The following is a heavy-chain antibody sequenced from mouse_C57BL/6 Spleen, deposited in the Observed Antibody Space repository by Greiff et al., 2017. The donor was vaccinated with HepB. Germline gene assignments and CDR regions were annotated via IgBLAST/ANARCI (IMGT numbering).Heavy chain of an antibody. CDR1: GYTFTDYN. J-gene: IGHJ1*03. CDR3: TKYPIYYGNSSGYIDV. CDR2: INPNNGGT. D-gene: IGHD2-1*01. V-gene: IGHV1-22*01. Sequence: VQLQQSGPELVKPGASVKMSCKASGYTFTDYNMHWVKQSHGKSREWIGYINPNNGGTSYNQKFKGKATLTVNKSSSTAYMELRSLTSEDSAVYYCTKYPIYYGNSSGYIDVWGKGTTVTVSS.